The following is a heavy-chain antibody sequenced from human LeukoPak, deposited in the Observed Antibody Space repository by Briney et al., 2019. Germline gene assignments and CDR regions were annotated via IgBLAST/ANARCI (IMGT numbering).Heavy chain of an antibody. D-gene: IGHD4-17*01. CDR2: IYSGGNT. Sequence: PGGSLRLSCAASGFTFSFFGMSWVRQAPGKGLEWVSFIYSGGNTHYSDSVKGRFTISRDNSKNTLYLQMNSLRADDTAVYYCARRAGEYSHPYDYWGQGTLVTVSS. CDR3: ARRAGEYSHPYDY. J-gene: IGHJ4*02. CDR1: GFTFSFFG. V-gene: IGHV3-23*05.